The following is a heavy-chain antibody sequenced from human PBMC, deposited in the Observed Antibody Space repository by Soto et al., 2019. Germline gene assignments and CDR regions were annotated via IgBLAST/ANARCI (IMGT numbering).Heavy chain of an antibody. Sequence: PSETLSLTCAVYGGSFSGYYWSWIRQPPGKGLEWIGEINHSGSTNYNPSLKSRVTISVDTSKNQFSLKLSSVTAEDTAVYYCARGFRVEGAYGAGAFFDYWAQGNLVTVS. CDR1: GGSFSGYY. CDR3: ARGFRVEGAYGAGAFFDY. D-gene: IGHD1-26*01. V-gene: IGHV4-34*01. CDR2: INHSGST. J-gene: IGHJ4*02.